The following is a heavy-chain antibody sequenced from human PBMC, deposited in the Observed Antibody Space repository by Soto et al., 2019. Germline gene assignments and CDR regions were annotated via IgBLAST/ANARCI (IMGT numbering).Heavy chain of an antibody. D-gene: IGHD6-6*01. CDR1: GGTFSSYA. CDR3: ARDLGYSSSSRYYYYGMDV. V-gene: IGHV1-69*12. CDR2: IISIFGTA. Sequence: QVQLVQSGAEVKKPGSSVKVSCKASGGTFSSYAISWVRQAPGQGLEWLGGIISIFGTANYAQKFQGRVTITADESTSTAYMELSSLRSEDTAVYYCARDLGYSSSSRYYYYGMDVWGQGTTVTVSS. J-gene: IGHJ6*02.